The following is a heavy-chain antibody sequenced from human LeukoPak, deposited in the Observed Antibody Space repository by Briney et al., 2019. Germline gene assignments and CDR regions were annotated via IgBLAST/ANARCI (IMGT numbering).Heavy chain of an antibody. CDR2: INPDSGGT. V-gene: IGHV1-2*02. CDR1: GYXFTGYY. J-gene: IGHJ6*02. Sequence: ASVKVSCKASGYXFTGYYIHWVRQAPGQGLEWMGWINPDSGGTNFAQKFQGRFTMTRDTSISTAYMELSRLTSDDTAVYYCARDSSLGVWGQGTTVTVSS. CDR3: ARDSSLGV. D-gene: IGHD2-2*01.